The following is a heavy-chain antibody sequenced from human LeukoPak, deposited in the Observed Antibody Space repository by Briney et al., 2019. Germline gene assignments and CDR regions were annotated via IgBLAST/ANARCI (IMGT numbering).Heavy chain of an antibody. Sequence: SETLSLTCTVSGGSISSIGYYWGWIRQPPGKGLEWIAIIPYSGSTYYNPSLKSRVTISVDTSKNQFSLKLSSVTAADTAVYYCARLNRGINAAHFDYWGQGTLVTVSS. CDR3: ARLNRGINAAHFDY. V-gene: IGHV4-39*01. J-gene: IGHJ4*02. CDR1: GGSISSIGYY. CDR2: IPYSGST. D-gene: IGHD6-25*01.